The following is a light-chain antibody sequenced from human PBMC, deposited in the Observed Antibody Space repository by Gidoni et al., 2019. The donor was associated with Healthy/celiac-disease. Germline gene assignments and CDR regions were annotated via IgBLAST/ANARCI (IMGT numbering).Light chain of an antibody. CDR3: QQSYSTPRT. Sequence: DIQMTQSPSSLSASVGDRVTITCRASQSISSYLNWYQQKPGKAPKLLIYAASSLQSGVPSRFSGSGSGTDFTLTISSLQPEDFAIYYCQQSYSTPRTFXQXTKLEIK. J-gene: IGKJ2*01. CDR2: AAS. CDR1: QSISSY. V-gene: IGKV1-39*01.